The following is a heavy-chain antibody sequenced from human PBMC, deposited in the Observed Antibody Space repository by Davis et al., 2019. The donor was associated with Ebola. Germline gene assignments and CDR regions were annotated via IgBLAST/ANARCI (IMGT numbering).Heavy chain of an antibody. CDR1: GFTFSSYG. CDR2: IQYDGCNK. D-gene: IGHD3-22*01. V-gene: IGHV3-30*02. Sequence: PGGSLRLSCAASGFTFSSYGMHWVRQAPGKGLEWVAFIQYDGCNKYYADSVKGRFTISRDNSKNTLYLQMNSLRAEDTAVYYCAKDRPLYYYDGIQHWGQGTLVTVSS. CDR3: AKDRPLYYYDGIQH. J-gene: IGHJ1*01.